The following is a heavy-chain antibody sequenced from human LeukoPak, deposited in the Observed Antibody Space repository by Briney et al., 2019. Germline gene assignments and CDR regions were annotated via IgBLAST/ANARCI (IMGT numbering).Heavy chain of an antibody. CDR1: GFTFSGSA. Sequence: GGSLRLSCAASGFTFSGSAMHWVRQASGKGLEWVGRIRSKANSYATAYAASVKGRFTISRDDSKNTAYLQMNSLKTEDTAVYYCTPMLVAVAGENFGYWGQGTLVTVSS. D-gene: IGHD6-19*01. V-gene: IGHV3-73*01. CDR2: IRSKANSYAT. J-gene: IGHJ4*02. CDR3: TPMLVAVAGENFGY.